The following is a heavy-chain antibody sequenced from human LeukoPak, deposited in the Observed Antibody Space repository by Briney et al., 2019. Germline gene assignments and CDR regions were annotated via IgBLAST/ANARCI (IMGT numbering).Heavy chain of an antibody. CDR2: IWYDGSNQ. D-gene: IGHD4-17*01. CDR1: GFTFRSYG. J-gene: IGHJ4*02. V-gene: IGHV3-33*06. Sequence: PGESLKISCAASGFTFRSYGMHWVRQAPGKGLEWVAVIWYDGSNQYYTDSVKGRFTISRDNSKNTLYLQMNSLRAEDTAMYYCAKVGDGDYYLDYWGQGTLVTVSS. CDR3: AKVGDGDYYLDY.